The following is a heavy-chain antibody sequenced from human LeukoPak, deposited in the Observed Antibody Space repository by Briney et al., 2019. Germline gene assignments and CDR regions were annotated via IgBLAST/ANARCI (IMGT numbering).Heavy chain of an antibody. CDR3: ARENYDSSGYWVGDAFNI. J-gene: IGHJ3*02. Sequence: ASVNVSCMSCGYILTRYYMHWVRQAPRQGVDGVGIIHPNGGNKTYAQKFQDRDSLTRDTDTSTVYMALRRLGCGDTAVFYCARENYDSSGYWVGDAFNIWARGTMVTVSS. V-gene: IGHV1-46*01. CDR1: GYILTRYY. D-gene: IGHD3-22*01. CDR2: IHPNGGNK.